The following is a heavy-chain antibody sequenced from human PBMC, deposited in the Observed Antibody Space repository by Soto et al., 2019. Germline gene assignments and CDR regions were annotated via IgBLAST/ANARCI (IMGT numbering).Heavy chain of an antibody. D-gene: IGHD2-15*01. CDR2: IIVGNGQT. J-gene: IGHJ3*02. Sequence: ASVKVSCKTSGCTFSNSAVQWVRQARGQRLEWIGWIIVGNGQTKSAQNLQERMIITRDMSTSTAYMELSSLRSEDTAVYYCAAELYSGGSCCSFDIWGQGTMVTVSS. CDR3: AAELYSGGSCCSFDI. V-gene: IGHV1-58*01. CDR1: GCTFSNSA.